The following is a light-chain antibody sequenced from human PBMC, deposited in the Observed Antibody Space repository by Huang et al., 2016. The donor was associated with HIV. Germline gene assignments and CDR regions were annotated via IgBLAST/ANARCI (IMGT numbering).Light chain of an antibody. Sequence: EIVMTQSPATLSVSPGERATLSCRASQSINTNLVWYQQRPGQAPRLLLYDASTRATGIPARFSGSGSGTEFTLTISSLQSEDFAVYYCQQNNNWPPLYTFGQGTKLEIK. CDR1: QSINTN. CDR3: QQNNNWPPLYT. CDR2: DAS. J-gene: IGKJ2*01. V-gene: IGKV3-15*01.